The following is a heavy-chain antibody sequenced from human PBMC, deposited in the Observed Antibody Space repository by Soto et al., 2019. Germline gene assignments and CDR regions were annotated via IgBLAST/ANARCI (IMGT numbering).Heavy chain of an antibody. CDR3: ASSMVRGVITPRV. V-gene: IGHV3-53*04. Sequence: PGGSLRLSCAASGFTVSSNYMSWVRQAPGKGLEWVSVIYSGGSTYYADSVKGRFTISRHNSKNTLYLQMNSLRAEDTAVYYCASSMVRGVITPRVWGQGTLVTVSS. CDR1: GFTVSSNY. J-gene: IGHJ4*02. D-gene: IGHD3-10*01. CDR2: IYSGGST.